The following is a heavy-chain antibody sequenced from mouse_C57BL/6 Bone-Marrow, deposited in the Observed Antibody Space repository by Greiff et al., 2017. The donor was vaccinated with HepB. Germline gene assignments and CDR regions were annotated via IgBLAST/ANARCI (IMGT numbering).Heavy chain of an antibody. J-gene: IGHJ4*01. CDR3: ARLRGYGSYYAMDY. D-gene: IGHD1-1*01. V-gene: IGHV5-12*01. Sequence: EVQVVESGGGLVQPGGSLKLSCVASGFTFSDYYMYWVRQTPEKRLEWVAYISNGGGSTYYPDTVKGRFTISRDNAKNTLYLQMSRLKSEDTAMYYCARLRGYGSYYAMDYWGQGTSVTVSS. CDR1: GFTFSDYY. CDR2: ISNGGGST.